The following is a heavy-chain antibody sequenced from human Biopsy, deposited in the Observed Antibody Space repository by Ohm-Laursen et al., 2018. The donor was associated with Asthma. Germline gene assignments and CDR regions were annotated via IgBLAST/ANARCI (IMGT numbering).Heavy chain of an antibody. V-gene: IGHV3-33*08. CDR1: RFTYE. CDR2: IWYDGSKK. D-gene: IGHD4-23*01. J-gene: IGHJ3*02. Sequence: SLRLSCSASRFTYEMHWVRQAPGKGLEWVTLIWYDGSKKYYSESVKGRFTIPRDNSKNTLSLQMNSLRAEDTAVYYCARAYGGSFFSGSFDIWGQGTMVTVSS. CDR3: ARAYGGSFFSGSFDI.